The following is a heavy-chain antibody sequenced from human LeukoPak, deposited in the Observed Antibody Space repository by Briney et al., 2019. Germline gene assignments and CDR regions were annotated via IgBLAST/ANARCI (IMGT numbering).Heavy chain of an antibody. V-gene: IGHV1-18*01. CDR3: ARGRPLHDPYDIIDY. CDR2: ISGYNGNT. J-gene: IGHJ4*02. CDR1: GYTFTSYG. Sequence: ASVKVSCKASGYTFTSYGITWVRQAPGQGLEWMEWISGYNGNTNYAQKLQGRVTMTTDTSTSTAYMELRSLRSDDTAVYYCARGRPLHDPYDIIDYWGQGTLVTVSS. D-gene: IGHD3-22*01.